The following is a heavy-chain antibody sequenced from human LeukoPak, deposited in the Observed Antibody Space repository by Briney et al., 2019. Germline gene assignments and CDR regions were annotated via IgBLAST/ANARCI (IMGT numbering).Heavy chain of an antibody. CDR3: ARYMSGPGPFDY. CDR1: GGSISSYY. Sequence: SETLSLTCSVSGGSISSYYWSWIRQPPGKGLEWIGYVYYSGSTNSNPSLRSRVTISVDTSKNQFSLQLSSVTAADTAVYYCARYMSGPGPFDYWGQGTLVTVSS. CDR2: VYYSGST. V-gene: IGHV4-59*08. J-gene: IGHJ4*02. D-gene: IGHD6-19*01.